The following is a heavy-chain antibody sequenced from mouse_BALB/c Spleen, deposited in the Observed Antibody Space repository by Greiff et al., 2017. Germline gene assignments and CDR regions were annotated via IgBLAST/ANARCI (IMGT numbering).Heavy chain of an antibody. Sequence: DVKLQESGPGLVKPSQSLSLTCSVTGYSITSGYYWNWIRQFPGNKLEWMGYISYDGSNNYNPSLKNRISITRDTSKNQFFLKLNSVTTEDTAKYDCARFLRLRRDYFDYWGQGTTLTVSS. CDR1: GYSITSGYY. J-gene: IGHJ2*01. V-gene: IGHV3-6*02. CDR2: ISYDGSN. CDR3: ARFLRLRRDYFDY. D-gene: IGHD1-2*01.